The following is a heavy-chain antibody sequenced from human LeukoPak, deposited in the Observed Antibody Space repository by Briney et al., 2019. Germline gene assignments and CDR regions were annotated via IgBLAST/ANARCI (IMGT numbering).Heavy chain of an antibody. CDR3: AKSPVPYCSGGSCYGMDV. CDR1: GFTVSSNY. D-gene: IGHD2-15*01. Sequence: PGGSLRLSCAASGFTVSSNYMSWVRRAPGKGLEWVSVIYSGGSTYYADSVKGRFTISRDNSKNTLYLQMNSLRVEDTAGYYCAKSPVPYCSGGSCYGMDVWGQGTTVTVSS. J-gene: IGHJ6*02. V-gene: IGHV3-53*01. CDR2: IYSGGST.